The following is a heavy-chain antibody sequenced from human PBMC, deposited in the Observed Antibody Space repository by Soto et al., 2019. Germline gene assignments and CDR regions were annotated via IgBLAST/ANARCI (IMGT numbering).Heavy chain of an antibody. V-gene: IGHV1-18*01. CDR2: ITAHNGKT. CDR1: GYTFTNYG. D-gene: IGHD6-13*01. CDR3: AQEEIPGIAAAAYSSLDF. Sequence: QVQLVQSGAEVKKPGASVKVSCKASGYTFTNYGVTWVRQAPGQGLEWMGWITAHNGKTNYGQKFQGRVTMSTDTSTSTAYMELRSLRSDDTAVYYCAQEEIPGIAAAAYSSLDFWGQGTLVTVSS. J-gene: IGHJ4*02.